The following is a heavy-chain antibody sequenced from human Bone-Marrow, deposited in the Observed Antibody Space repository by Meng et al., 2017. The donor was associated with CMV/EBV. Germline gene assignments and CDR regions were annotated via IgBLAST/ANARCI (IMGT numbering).Heavy chain of an antibody. D-gene: IGHD3-3*01. Sequence: SETLSLTCTVSGGSISSSSYYWGWIRQPPGKGLEWIGYIYNSGSTNYNPSLKSRVTISVDTSKNQFALKLSSVTAADTAVYYCARENITIVGVVSLGMDVWGQGTTVTVSS. CDR2: IYNSGST. CDR1: GGSISSSSYY. CDR3: ARENITIVGVVSLGMDV. J-gene: IGHJ6*02. V-gene: IGHV4-61*01.